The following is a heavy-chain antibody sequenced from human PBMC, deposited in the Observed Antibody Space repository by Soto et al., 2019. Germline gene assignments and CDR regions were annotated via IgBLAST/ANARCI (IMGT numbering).Heavy chain of an antibody. Sequence: ASVKVSCTASGYTFTGYYMHWVRQAPGQGLEWMGWINPNSGGTNYAQKFQGWVTMTRDTSISTAYMELSRLRSDDTAVYYCARALLWFGELLPPYGMDVWGQGTTVTVSS. V-gene: IGHV1-2*04. CDR2: INPNSGGT. D-gene: IGHD3-10*01. CDR3: ARALLWFGELLPPYGMDV. J-gene: IGHJ6*02. CDR1: GYTFTGYY.